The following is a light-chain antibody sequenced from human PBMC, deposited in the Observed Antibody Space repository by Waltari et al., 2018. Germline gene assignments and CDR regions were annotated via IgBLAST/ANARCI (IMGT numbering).Light chain of an antibody. CDR3: QVWDDSNNSGV. V-gene: IGLV3-21*04. Sequence: SYVLTQTPSVSLAPGQTAIIPCGGAHLESKRVHWSQLQPGQAPVLVMFYDSDRPPGIPDRFSGSNSGNTATLTISRVEDDDEADYFCQVWDDSNNSGVFGGGTKLTVL. CDR1: HLESKR. J-gene: IGLJ2*01. CDR2: YDS.